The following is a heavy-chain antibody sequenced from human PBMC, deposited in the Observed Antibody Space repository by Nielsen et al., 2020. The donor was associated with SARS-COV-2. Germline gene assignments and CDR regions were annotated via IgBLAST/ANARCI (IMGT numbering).Heavy chain of an antibody. CDR2: TNQDGTER. CDR1: GFTFTNYW. D-gene: IGHD3-22*01. Sequence: GESLKISCAASGFTFTNYWMAWIRQAAGKGLEWVANTNQDGTERYYVDSVKGRFTISRDNGHSLLYLQMNILRAEDTAIYFCVAAVSGTSRTYYDYWGQGSLVTVSS. CDR3: VAAVSGTSRTYYDY. J-gene: IGHJ4*02. V-gene: IGHV3-7*03.